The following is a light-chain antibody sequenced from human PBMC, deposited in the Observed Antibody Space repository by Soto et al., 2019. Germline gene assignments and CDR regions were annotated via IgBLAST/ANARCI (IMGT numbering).Light chain of an antibody. CDR1: QSVSSY. J-gene: IGKJ4*01. CDR3: QQRSNWSLT. V-gene: IGKV3-11*01. CDR2: DAS. Sequence: EIVLTQSPATLSLSPGERATLSCRVSQSVSSYLAWYQQKPGQAPRLLIYDASNRATGIPARFSGSGSGTDFTLTISSLETEDFAVYYCQQRSNWSLTFGGGTKVDIK.